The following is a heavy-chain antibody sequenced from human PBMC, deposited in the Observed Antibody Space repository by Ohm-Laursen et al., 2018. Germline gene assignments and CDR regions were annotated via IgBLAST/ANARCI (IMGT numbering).Heavy chain of an antibody. Sequence: SLRLSCAASGFTFSTYAMSWVRQAPGKGLEWVSGIRGSGDRTNHADSVKGRFTMSRDNSKNTLYLQMNSLRADDTAVYYCAKDLGSGYYWYFDLWGRGTLVTVSS. CDR3: AKDLGSGYYWYFDL. V-gene: IGHV3-23*01. CDR2: IRGSGDRT. CDR1: GFTFSTYA. J-gene: IGHJ2*01. D-gene: IGHD3-22*01.